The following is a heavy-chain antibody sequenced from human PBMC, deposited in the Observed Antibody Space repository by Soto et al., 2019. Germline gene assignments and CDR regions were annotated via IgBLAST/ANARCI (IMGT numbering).Heavy chain of an antibody. CDR3: ARNCSTTSCQIWGFEY. J-gene: IGHJ4*02. D-gene: IGHD2-2*01. Sequence: SETLSLTCAVYVGSFSGYYWSLIRQPPGKGLEWIGEINHSGSANYSPSLKIRVTISVDTSKNQFSLKLSSVTAADPAVYYCARNCSTTSCQIWGFEYWGQGTMVTVSS. V-gene: IGHV4-34*01. CDR1: VGSFSGYY. CDR2: INHSGSA.